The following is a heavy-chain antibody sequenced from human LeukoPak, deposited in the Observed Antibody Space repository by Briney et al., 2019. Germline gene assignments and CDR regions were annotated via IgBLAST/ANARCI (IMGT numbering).Heavy chain of an antibody. V-gene: IGHV3-23*01. CDR3: AKDRWELGYFDY. J-gene: IGHJ4*02. D-gene: IGHD1-26*01. CDR2: ISGSGGST. Sequence: GGSLRLSCAASGFTFSSYSMNWVRQAPGKGLEWVSAISGSGGSTYYADSVKGRFTISRDNSKNTLYLQMNSLRAEDTAVYYCAKDRWELGYFDYWGQGTLVTVSS. CDR1: GFTFSSYS.